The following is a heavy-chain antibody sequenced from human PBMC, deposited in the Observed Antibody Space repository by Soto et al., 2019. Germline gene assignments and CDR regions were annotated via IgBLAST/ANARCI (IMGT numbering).Heavy chain of an antibody. V-gene: IGHV1-46*01. D-gene: IGHD3-3*02. CDR1: GYTFTTYY. CDR2: ISPRGGAT. J-gene: IGHJ6*02. Sequence: QVQLVQSEAEVKEPGASVRISCKTSGYTFTTYYVHWLRQAPGQRFEWMGLISPRGGATNYAQKFRGRVTMTRDTSTATVYLELNSLRSEDTAIYYCVKDLGYSLFAMGGGMDVWGQGTTVTVSS. CDR3: VKDLGYSLFAMGGGMDV.